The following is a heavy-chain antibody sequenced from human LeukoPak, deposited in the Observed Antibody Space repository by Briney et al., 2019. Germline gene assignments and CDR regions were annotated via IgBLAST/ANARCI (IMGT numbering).Heavy chain of an antibody. Sequence: SGTLSLTCAVSGGSILNDYWWSWVRQPPGKGLEWIGEVFHNGNSATTTYNPSLKSRVIISVDKSKNHLSLNLNSVTAADTAVYYCARNTVYCMDVWGQGTTVTVSS. CDR2: VFHNGNSATT. CDR3: ARNTVYCMDV. V-gene: IGHV4-4*02. J-gene: IGHJ6*02. CDR1: GGSILNDYW.